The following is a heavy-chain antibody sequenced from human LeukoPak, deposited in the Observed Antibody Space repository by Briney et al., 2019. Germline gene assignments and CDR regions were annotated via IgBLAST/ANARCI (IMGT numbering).Heavy chain of an antibody. D-gene: IGHD2-15*01. V-gene: IGHV3-23*01. CDR1: GCTFSSYA. CDR3: AKGTLGDIVVVVAATPTHY. CDR2: ISGSGGST. J-gene: IGHJ4*02. Sequence: GGSLRLSWAASGCTFSSYAMSWVRQAPGKVLEWVSAISGSGGSTYYADSVKGRFTISRDNSKNTLYLQMNSLRAEDTAVYYCAKGTLGDIVVVVAATPTHYWGQGTLVTVSS.